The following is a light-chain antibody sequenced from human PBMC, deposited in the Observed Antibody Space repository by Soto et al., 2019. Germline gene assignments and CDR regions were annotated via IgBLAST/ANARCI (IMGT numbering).Light chain of an antibody. CDR2: DVN. CDR3: CSFAGSYSWV. CDR1: SSDIGGYNY. Sequence: QSALTQPRSVSRSSGQSVTISCTGTSSDIGGYNYVSWYQQRPGKAPKLMIYDVNKRPSGVPDRFSGSKSGSTASLTISGLQAEDEADYYCCSFAGSYSWVFGGGTQLTVL. V-gene: IGLV2-11*01. J-gene: IGLJ3*02.